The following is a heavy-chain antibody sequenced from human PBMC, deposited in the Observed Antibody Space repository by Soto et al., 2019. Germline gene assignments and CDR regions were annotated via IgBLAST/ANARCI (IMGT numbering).Heavy chain of an antibody. J-gene: IGHJ4*02. CDR1: GFTFSSYW. CDR3: ARGPYYYDTSGYGY. D-gene: IGHD3-22*01. V-gene: IGHV3-48*04. Sequence: GGSLRLSCAASGFTFSSYWMSWVRQAPGKGLEWVSYISSSGSTIYYADSVKGRFTISRDNAKNSLYLQMNSLRAEDTAVYYCARGPYYYDTSGYGYWGQGTLVTVSS. CDR2: ISSSGSTI.